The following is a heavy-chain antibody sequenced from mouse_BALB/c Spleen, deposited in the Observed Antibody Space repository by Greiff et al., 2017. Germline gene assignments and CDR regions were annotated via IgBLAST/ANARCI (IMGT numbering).Heavy chain of an antibody. CDR2: IDPENGNT. Sequence: EVQLQQSGAELVRPGALVKLSCKASGFNIKDYYMHWVKQRPEQGLEWIGWIDPENGNTIYDPKFQGKASITADTSSNTAYLQLSSLTSEDTAVYYCATCLDSSRPAWVAYWGQGTLVTVSA. CDR1: GFNIKDYY. V-gene: IGHV14-1*02. CDR3: ATCLDSSRPAWVAY. J-gene: IGHJ3*01. D-gene: IGHD3-2*01.